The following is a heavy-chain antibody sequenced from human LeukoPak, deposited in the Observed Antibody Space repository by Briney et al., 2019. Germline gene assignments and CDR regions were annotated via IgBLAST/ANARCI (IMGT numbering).Heavy chain of an antibody. Sequence: PSETLSLTCTVSGYSISSGYYWGWIRQPAGKGLEWIGRIYTSGSTNYNPSLKSRVTISVDTSKNQFSLKLSSVTAADTAVYYCAREVGIAAAGTTDYWGQGTLVTVSS. D-gene: IGHD6-13*01. CDR3: AREVGIAAAGTTDY. J-gene: IGHJ4*02. CDR1: GYSISSGYY. V-gene: IGHV4-61*02. CDR2: IYTSGST.